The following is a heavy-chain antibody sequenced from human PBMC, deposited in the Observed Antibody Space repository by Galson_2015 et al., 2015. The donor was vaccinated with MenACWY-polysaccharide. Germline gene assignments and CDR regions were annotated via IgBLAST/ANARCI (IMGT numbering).Heavy chain of an antibody. D-gene: IGHD6-19*01. Sequence: SLRLSCAGSGLTFSSYGMGWVRQAPGKGLEWVSGLSPTTGNTYYVDSVRGRFTISRDNSKNTLYLQMDSLRAEGTALYYCAKYGVAVAGSLKNHFDYWGQGTLVTVSS. J-gene: IGHJ4*02. CDR2: LSPTTGNT. CDR1: GLTFSSYG. CDR3: AKYGVAVAGSLKNHFDY. V-gene: IGHV3-23*01.